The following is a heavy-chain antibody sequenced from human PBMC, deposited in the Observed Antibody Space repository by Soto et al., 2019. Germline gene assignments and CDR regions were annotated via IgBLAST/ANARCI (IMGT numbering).Heavy chain of an antibody. CDR2: IFYSGTT. Sequence: SETLSLTCTVSGGSISSGGYYWSWIRQHPGKGLEWIGYIFYSGTTYYNPSLKSRVTIAVDTSKNQCSLKLSSVTAADTAMYSGARGVDPWCQGALVTIS. J-gene: IGHJ5*01. CDR1: GGSISSGGYY. CDR3: ARGVDP. V-gene: IGHV4-31*03.